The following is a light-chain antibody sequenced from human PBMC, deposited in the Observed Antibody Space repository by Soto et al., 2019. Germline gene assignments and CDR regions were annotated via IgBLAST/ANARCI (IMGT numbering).Light chain of an antibody. J-gene: IGKJ1*01. Sequence: DIQMTQSPSSLSASVGDRXTITCRASQSISSYLNWYQQKPGKAPKLLIYAASSLQSGVPSRFSGSGSGTDFTLTISRLEPEDFAVYYCQQYGSSGTFGQGTKVDIK. V-gene: IGKV1-39*01. CDR3: QQYGSSGT. CDR2: AAS. CDR1: QSISSY.